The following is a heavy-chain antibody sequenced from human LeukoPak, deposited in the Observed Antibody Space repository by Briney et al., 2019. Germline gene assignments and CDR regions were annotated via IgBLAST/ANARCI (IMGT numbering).Heavy chain of an antibody. CDR3: ARGRDSGSYYAEYFQH. V-gene: IGHV1-69*05. Sequence: ASVKVSCKASGGTFSSYAISWVRQAPGRGLEWMGGIIPIFGTANYAQKFQGRVTITTDESTSTAYMELSSLRSEDTAVYYCARGRDSGSYYAEYFQHWGQGTLVTVSS. D-gene: IGHD1-26*01. CDR1: GGTFSSYA. CDR2: IIPIFGTA. J-gene: IGHJ1*01.